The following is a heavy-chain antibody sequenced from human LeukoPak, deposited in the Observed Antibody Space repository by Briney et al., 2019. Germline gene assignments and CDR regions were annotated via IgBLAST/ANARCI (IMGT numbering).Heavy chain of an antibody. Sequence: GGSLRLSCAASGFTFSSYSMNWVRQAPGKGLEWVSSITSSSTYIYYADSVKGRFTTSRDNAKNSLYLQMNSLRAEDTAVYYCARDSSIQSLDPWGQGTLVTVSS. J-gene: IGHJ5*02. CDR2: ITSSSTYI. V-gene: IGHV3-21*01. CDR1: GFTFSSYS. D-gene: IGHD5-18*01. CDR3: ARDSSIQSLDP.